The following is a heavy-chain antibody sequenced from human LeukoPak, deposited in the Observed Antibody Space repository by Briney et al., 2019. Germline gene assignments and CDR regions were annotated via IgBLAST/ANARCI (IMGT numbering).Heavy chain of an antibody. CDR2: ISSSGSTI. J-gene: IGHJ6*02. CDR1: GFTFSDYY. V-gene: IGHV3-11*04. CDR3: AREVPLLRFGELSYYYYGMDV. Sequence: GGSLRLSCAASGFTFSDYYMSWIRQAPGKGLEWVSYISSSGSTIYYADSVKGRFTISRDNAKNSLYLQMNSLRDEDTAVYYCAREVPLLRFGELSYYYYGMDVWGQGTTVTVSS. D-gene: IGHD3-10*01.